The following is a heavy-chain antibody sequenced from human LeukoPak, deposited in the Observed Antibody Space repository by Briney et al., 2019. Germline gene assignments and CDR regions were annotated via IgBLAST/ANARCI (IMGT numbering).Heavy chain of an antibody. CDR3: ASRSRCYYYGMDV. CDR1: GFTFSSYW. Sequence: GGSLRLSCAASGFTFSSYWPHWVRQAPGKGLVWVSRIKGDERSTNYADSVKGRFTISRDNAKNTVYLQMNSLRAEDTAVYYCASRSRCYYYGMDVWGQGTTVTVSS. J-gene: IGHJ6*02. V-gene: IGHV3-74*01. CDR2: IKGDERST.